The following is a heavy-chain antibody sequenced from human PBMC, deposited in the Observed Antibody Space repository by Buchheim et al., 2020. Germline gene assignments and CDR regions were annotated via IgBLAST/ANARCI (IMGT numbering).Heavy chain of an antibody. V-gene: IGHV3-7*01. D-gene: IGHD2/OR15-2a*01. J-gene: IGHJ4*02. CDR2: IKPDGSEK. CDR1: GFTFSTSW. Sequence: EVQLVESGGGLVQPGGSLRLSCAASGFTFSTSWMTWFRQAPGKGLEWVATIKPDGSEKYYVDSVKGRFTISKDNAKNSLLLQMSSLRAEDTAVYYCARDRGPNTFDYWGQGTL. CDR3: ARDRGPNTFDY.